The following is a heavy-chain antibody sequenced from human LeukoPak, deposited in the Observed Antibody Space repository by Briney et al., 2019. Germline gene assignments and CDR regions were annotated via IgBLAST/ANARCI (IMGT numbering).Heavy chain of an antibody. J-gene: IGHJ6*03. CDR3: ARDQRWSSRSYYYYYMDV. D-gene: IGHD6-13*01. CDR1: GGSFSGYY. Sequence: SETLSLTCAVYGGSFSGYYWSWIRQPPGKGLEWIGEINHSGSTNYNPSLKSRVTISVDTSKNQFSLKLSSVTAADTAVYYCARDQRWSSRSYYYYYMDVWGKGTTVTVSS. CDR2: INHSGST. V-gene: IGHV4-34*01.